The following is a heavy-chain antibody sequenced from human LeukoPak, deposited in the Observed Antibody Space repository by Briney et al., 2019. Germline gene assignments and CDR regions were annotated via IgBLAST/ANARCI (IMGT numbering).Heavy chain of an antibody. D-gene: IGHD3-22*01. CDR3: ARVNSYYYDSSGYYIFDY. V-gene: IGHV4-4*07. CDR1: GGSISSYF. J-gene: IGHJ4*02. CDR2: IYTSGST. Sequence: PSETLSLTCTVSGGSISSYFWSWIRQPAGKGLEWIGRIYTSGSTNYNPSLKSRVTMSVDTSKNQFSLKLSSVTAADTAVYYCARVNSYYYDSSGYYIFDYWGQGNLVTVSS.